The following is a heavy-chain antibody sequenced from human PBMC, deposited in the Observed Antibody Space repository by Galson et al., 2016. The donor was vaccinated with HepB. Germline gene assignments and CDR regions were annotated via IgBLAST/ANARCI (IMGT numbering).Heavy chain of an antibody. V-gene: IGHV3-23*01. CDR1: GFAFSDYV. CDR2: IGGSGGRT. CDR3: SKDRVGSLSLFGQPTVTGDNGLDV. Sequence: SLRLSCAASGFAFSDYVMTWVRQAPGQGLEWVSAIGGSGGRTYYNDAAKGRFTISRDNANNTLYLQMNSRRSEDTAVYYCSKDRVGSLSLFGQPTVTGDNGLDVWGQGTLFTVS. D-gene: IGHD4-17*01. J-gene: IGHJ4*02.